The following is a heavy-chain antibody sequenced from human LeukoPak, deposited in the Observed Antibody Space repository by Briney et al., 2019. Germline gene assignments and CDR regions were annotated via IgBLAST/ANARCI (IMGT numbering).Heavy chain of an antibody. CDR3: AKVRTYYYDSSGFDY. CDR1: GFTFSSYW. Sequence: PGGSLRLSCAATGFTFSSYWMSWVRQAPGKGLEWVANIKQDGSEKYYVDSVKGRFTISRDNAKNSLYLQMNSLRAEDTAVYYCAKVRTYYYDSSGFDYWGQGTLVTVSS. CDR2: IKQDGSEK. V-gene: IGHV3-7*03. D-gene: IGHD3-22*01. J-gene: IGHJ4*02.